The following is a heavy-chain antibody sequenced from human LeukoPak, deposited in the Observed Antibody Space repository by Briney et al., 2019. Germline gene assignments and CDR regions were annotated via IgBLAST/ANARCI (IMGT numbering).Heavy chain of an antibody. CDR2: IIPIFGTA. J-gene: IGHJ4*01. Sequence: RGASVKVSCKASGGTFSSYAISWVRQAPGQGLEWMGGIIPIFGTANYAQKFQGRVTITADKSTSTAYMELSSLRSEDTAVYYCARDDGTLGGLDYWGHGTLVTVSS. CDR1: GGTFSSYA. D-gene: IGHD3-16*01. V-gene: IGHV1-69*06. CDR3: ARDDGTLGGLDY.